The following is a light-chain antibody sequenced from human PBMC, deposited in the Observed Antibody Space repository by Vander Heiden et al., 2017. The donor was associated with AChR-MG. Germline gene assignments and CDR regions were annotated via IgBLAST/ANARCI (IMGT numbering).Light chain of an antibody. CDR2: GAS. J-gene: IGKJ2*01. V-gene: IGKV3-15*01. Sequence: EIVMTQSPATLSVSPGERATLSCRASQSVTFNLAWYQQKPGQTPRLLIYGASIRATGIPARFSGSGSGTEFTLTISSLQSEDFAVYYCQQYNNWPPLTFGQRTKLEIK. CDR1: QSVTFN. CDR3: QQYNNWPPLT.